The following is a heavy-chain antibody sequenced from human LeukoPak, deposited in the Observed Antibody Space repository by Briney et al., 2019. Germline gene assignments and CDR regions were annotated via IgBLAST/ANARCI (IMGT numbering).Heavy chain of an antibody. D-gene: IGHD2-2*01. CDR1: GGTFSSYA. CDR2: IIPIFGTA. J-gene: IGHJ5*02. V-gene: IGHV1-69*05. Sequence: ASVKVSCKASGGTFSSYAISWVRQAPGQGLEWMGGIIPIFGTANYAQKFQGRVTITTDESTSTAYMELSSLRSEDTAVYYCARTMGVPAAIFLGYSNWFDPWGQGTLVTVSS. CDR3: ARTMGVPAAIFLGYSNWFDP.